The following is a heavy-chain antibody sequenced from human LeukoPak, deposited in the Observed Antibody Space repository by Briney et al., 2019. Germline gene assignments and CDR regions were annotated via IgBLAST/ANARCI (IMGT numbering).Heavy chain of an antibody. J-gene: IGHJ5*02. CDR2: INPSGGAT. CDR3: ASITNPRYDSLP. Sequence: ASVKVSCKASGYTFTSYYMNWVRQAPGQGLEWMGIINPSGGATNYAQKFQGRVTMTRDTSTSTVFMELSSLRSEDTAVYYCASITNPRYDSLPWGQGTLVTVSS. D-gene: IGHD3-3*01. V-gene: IGHV1-46*01. CDR1: GYTFTSYY.